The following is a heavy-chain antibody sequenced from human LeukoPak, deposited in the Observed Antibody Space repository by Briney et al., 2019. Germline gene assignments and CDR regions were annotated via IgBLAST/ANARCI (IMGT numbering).Heavy chain of an antibody. CDR2: ISGSGGST. Sequence: GASLRLSCAASGFTFTSYAMSWVRQAPGKGLEWVSAISGSGGSTYYAASVKGRFTISRDNSKNTLYLQMNSLRAEDTAVYYCAKDQSSSWPNYYGMDVWGQGTTVTVSS. CDR3: AKDQSSSWPNYYGMDV. J-gene: IGHJ6*02. CDR1: GFTFTSYA. D-gene: IGHD6-13*01. V-gene: IGHV3-23*01.